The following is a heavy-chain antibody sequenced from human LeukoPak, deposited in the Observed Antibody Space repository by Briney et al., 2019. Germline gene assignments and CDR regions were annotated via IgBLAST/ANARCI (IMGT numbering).Heavy chain of an antibody. CDR2: MNPNSGNT. CDR3: ARGPYYDFWSGSGYYYYYMDV. V-gene: IGHV1-8*03. D-gene: IGHD3-3*01. J-gene: IGHJ6*03. CDR1: GYTFTSYD. Sequence: VASVKVSCMASGYTFTSYDINWVRQATGQGLEWMGWMNPNSGNTGYAQKFQGRVTITRNTSISTAYMELSSLRSEDTAVYYCARGPYYDFWSGSGYYYYYMDVWGKGTTVTVSS.